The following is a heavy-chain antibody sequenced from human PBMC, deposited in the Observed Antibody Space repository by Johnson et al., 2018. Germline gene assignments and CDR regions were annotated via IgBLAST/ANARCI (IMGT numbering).Heavy chain of an antibody. CDR2: ISSDGSST. CDR3: ARCSVNYYFYYIDV. Sequence: VQLVESGGGVVQPGRSLRLSCAASGFTFSNYWMHWVRQAPGKGLVWVSRISSDGSSTSYADSVAGRFTSSRDNAKKTLYRQMNSLRAEDTAVYYCARCSVNYYFYYIDVWGKGTTFTVSS. CDR1: GFTFSNYW. D-gene: IGHD3-10*02. J-gene: IGHJ6*03. V-gene: IGHV3-74*01.